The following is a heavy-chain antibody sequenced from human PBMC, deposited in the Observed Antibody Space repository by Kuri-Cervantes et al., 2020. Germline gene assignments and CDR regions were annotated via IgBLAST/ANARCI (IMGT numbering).Heavy chain of an antibody. CDR3: AKEGSSWYFNYFDY. Sequence: GGSLRLSRAASGFTFSSYSMNWVRQAPGKGLEWVSYISSSSSTIYYADSVKGRFTISRDNAKNSLYLQMNSLRAEDTAVYYCAKEGSSWYFNYFDYWGQGTLVTVSS. CDR2: ISSSSSTI. J-gene: IGHJ4*02. D-gene: IGHD6-13*01. V-gene: IGHV3-48*01. CDR1: GFTFSSYS.